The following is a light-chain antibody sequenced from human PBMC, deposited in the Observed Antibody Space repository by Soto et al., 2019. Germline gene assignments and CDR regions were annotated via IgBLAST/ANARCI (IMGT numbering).Light chain of an antibody. CDR2: KAS. V-gene: IGKV1-5*03. J-gene: IGKJ1*01. CDR1: QTISSW. Sequence: DIQMTQSPSTLSGSVGDRVTITCRASQTISSWLAWYQQKPGKAPKLLIYKASTLKSGVPSRFSGSGSGTEFTLTISSLQPDDFATYYCQQYKSYRTFGQGTKVEIK. CDR3: QQYKSYRT.